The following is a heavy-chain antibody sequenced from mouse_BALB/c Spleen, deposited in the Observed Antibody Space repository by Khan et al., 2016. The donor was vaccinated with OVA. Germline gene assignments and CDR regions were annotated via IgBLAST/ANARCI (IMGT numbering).Heavy chain of an antibody. Sequence: QVQLKQSGAELAKPGASVKMSCKASGYTFSNYWIHWVKQRPGQGLEWIGYINPSSGHTYYNQTFNDKATLTTDKSSSTAYMQLSSLTSGDSAVYYCARDRIDYWGQGTTLTVSS. CDR1: GYTFSNYW. CDR2: INPSSGHT. CDR3: ARDRIDY. J-gene: IGHJ2*01. V-gene: IGHV1-7*01.